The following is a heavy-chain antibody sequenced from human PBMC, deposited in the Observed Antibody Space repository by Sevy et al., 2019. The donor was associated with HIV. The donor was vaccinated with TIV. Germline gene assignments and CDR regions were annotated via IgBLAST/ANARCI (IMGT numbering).Heavy chain of an antibody. CDR1: GFTVSNSY. J-gene: IGHJ3*02. CDR2: IYSGVTT. CDR3: AALSVYYYDRSGYYTKGNAFDI. D-gene: IGHD3-22*01. V-gene: IGHV3-53*01. Sequence: GGSLRLSCAASGFTVSNSYMSWVRQAPGKGLEWVSIIYSGVTTSYEDSVRGRFTISRDNSKNTLSLQMNSLRAEDTDVYYCAALSVYYYDRSGYYTKGNAFDIWGQGTMVTVSS.